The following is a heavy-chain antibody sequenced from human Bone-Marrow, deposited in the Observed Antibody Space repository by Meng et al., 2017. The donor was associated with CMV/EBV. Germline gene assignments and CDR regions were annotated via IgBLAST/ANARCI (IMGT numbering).Heavy chain of an antibody. D-gene: IGHD1-26*01. CDR3: AKDRVGATGY. J-gene: IGHJ4*02. V-gene: IGHV3-30*02. Sequence: GESLKISCAASGFTFSSYGMHWVRQAPGKGLEWVAFIRYDGSNKYYADSVKGRFTISRDNSKNTLYLQMNSLRAEDTAVYYCAKDRVGATGYWGQGTLVTASS. CDR2: IRYDGSNK. CDR1: GFTFSSYG.